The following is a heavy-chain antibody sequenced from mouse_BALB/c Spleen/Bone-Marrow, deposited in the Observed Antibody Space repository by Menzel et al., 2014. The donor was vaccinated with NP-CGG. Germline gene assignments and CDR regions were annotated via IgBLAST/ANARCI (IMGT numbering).Heavy chain of an antibody. D-gene: IGHD2-3*01. J-gene: IGHJ3*01. CDR1: GFDFSGFW. CDR3: AGLGYYGGFAY. CDR2: INPDSSTI. Sequence: EVKAVESGGGLVQPGRSLKISCAASGFDFSGFWMGWVRLAPGKGLEWIGEINPDSSTINYTPSLKDRFIISRDNAKNTLYLQMSKVRSEDTALYYCAGLGYYGGFAYWGQGTLVTVSA. V-gene: IGHV4-1*02.